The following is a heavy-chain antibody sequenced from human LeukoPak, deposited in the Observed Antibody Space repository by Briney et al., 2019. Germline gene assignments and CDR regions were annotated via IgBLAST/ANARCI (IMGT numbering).Heavy chain of an antibody. CDR2: INHSGST. D-gene: IGHD3-22*01. CDR3: ARAYYYDSSGYYLGLDY. CDR1: GGSFSGYY. Sequence: SETLSLTCAVYGGSFSGYYWSWIRQPPGKGLEWVGEINHSGSTNYNPSLKSRVTISVDTSKNQFSLKLSSVTAADTAVYYCARAYYYDSSGYYLGLDYWGQGTLVTVSS. J-gene: IGHJ4*02. V-gene: IGHV4-34*01.